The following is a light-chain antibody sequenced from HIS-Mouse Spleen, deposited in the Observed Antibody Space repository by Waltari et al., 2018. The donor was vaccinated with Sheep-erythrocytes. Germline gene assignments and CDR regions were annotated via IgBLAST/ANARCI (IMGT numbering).Light chain of an antibody. V-gene: IGLV2-11*01. J-gene: IGLJ1*01. CDR3: CSYGGSYNHV. CDR2: DVS. Sequence: QSALTQPRSVSGSPGQSVTISCTGTSSDVGGYNYVSWYQQHPGKAPKLMIYDVSKRPQGVPARFSGSKSGNTASLTISGLQAEDEADYYCCSYGGSYNHVFATGTKVTVL. CDR1: SSDVGGYNY.